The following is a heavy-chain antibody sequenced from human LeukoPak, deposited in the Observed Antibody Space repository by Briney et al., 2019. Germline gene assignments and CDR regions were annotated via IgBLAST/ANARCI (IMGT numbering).Heavy chain of an antibody. CDR3: ARLSETPAYYDTHVYYYLGY. D-gene: IGHD3-22*01. CDR1: GYTFSSYD. J-gene: IGHJ4*02. CDR2: MNPTTGNT. V-gene: IGHV1-8*01. Sequence: ASVKVSCKASGYTFSSYDINWVRQATGQGLEWMGWMNPTTGNTGYAQKFQGRITMTRDTSINTACMEISSLRSEDTAVYYCARLSETPAYYDTHVYYYLGYWGQGTLVTVSS.